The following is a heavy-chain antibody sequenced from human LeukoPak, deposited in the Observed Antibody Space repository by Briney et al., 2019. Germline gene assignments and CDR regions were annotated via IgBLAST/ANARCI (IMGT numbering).Heavy chain of an antibody. CDR2: ISSSSSYI. V-gene: IGHV3-21*01. J-gene: IGHJ4*02. CDR3: ARVATMYYYDSSGYQPDY. D-gene: IGHD3-22*01. Sequence: GGSLRLSCAASGFTFSSYSMNWVRQAPGKGLEWVSSISSSSSYIYYADSVKGRFTISRDNAKNSLYLQMNSLRAEDTAVYYCARVATMYYYDSSGYQPDYWGQGTLVTVSS. CDR1: GFTFSSYS.